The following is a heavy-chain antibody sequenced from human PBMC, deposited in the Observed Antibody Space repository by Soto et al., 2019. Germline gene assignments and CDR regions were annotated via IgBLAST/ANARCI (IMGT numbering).Heavy chain of an antibody. CDR2: IYGTGNT. Sequence: QLQLPESGTGLVKPSETLSLSCTVSGGSITSSFYWGWIRQPPGKGLEWIGSIYGTGNTYYNPSLKGRVTISADTSKNQFSLNLISVTAADTAVYYCRSSSRYSTDVWGQGATVTVSS. V-gene: IGHV4-39*01. CDR3: RSSSRYSTDV. CDR1: GGSITSSFY. J-gene: IGHJ6*02. D-gene: IGHD6-13*01.